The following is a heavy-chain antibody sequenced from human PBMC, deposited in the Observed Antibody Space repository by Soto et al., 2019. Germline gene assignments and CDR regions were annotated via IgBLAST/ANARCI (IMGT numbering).Heavy chain of an antibody. CDR1: GYSFAGYW. CDR3: ARQIYDSDTGPNFQYYFDS. CDR2: IDPSDSQT. J-gene: IGHJ4*02. D-gene: IGHD3-22*01. Sequence: GESLRISCKGSGYSFAGYWITWVRQKPGKGLEWMGRIDPSDSQTYYSPSFRGHVTISVTKSITTVFLQWSSLRASDTAMYYCARQIYDSDTGPNFQYYFDSWGQGTPVTVSS. V-gene: IGHV5-10-1*01.